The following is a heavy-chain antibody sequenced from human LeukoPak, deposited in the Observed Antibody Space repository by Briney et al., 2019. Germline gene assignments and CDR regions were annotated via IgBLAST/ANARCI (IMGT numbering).Heavy chain of an antibody. J-gene: IGHJ4*02. CDR1: GFTFSNYA. CDR3: ATHQATGAHSKFDY. Sequence: GGSLRLSCAASGFTFSNYAMTWVRQALGKGLEWVSSILAGGTNTQYADSVRGRFTISRDNSKNTLYLQMNSLRAEDTALYHCATHQATGAHSKFDYWGQGTLVTVSS. CDR2: ILAGGTNT. V-gene: IGHV3-23*01. D-gene: IGHD7-27*01.